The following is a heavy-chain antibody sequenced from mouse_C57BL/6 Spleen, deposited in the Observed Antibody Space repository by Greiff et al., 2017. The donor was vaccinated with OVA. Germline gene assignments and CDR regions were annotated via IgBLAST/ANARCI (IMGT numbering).Heavy chain of an antibody. CDR3: TRVAGDYDGAWFAY. CDR2: ISSGGDYI. Sequence: EVKLMESGAGLVKPGGSLKLSCAASGFTFSSYAMSWVRQTPEKRLEWVAYISSGGDYIYYADTVKGRFTISRDNARNTLYLQMSSLKSEDTAMYYCTRVAGDYDGAWFAYWGQGTLVTVSA. V-gene: IGHV5-9-1*02. J-gene: IGHJ3*01. D-gene: IGHD2-4*01. CDR1: GFTFSSYA.